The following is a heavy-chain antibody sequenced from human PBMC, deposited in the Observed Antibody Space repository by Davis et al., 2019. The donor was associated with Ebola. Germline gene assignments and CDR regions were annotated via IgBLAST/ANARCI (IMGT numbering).Heavy chain of an antibody. V-gene: IGHV4-59*01. D-gene: IGHD2-8*02. CDR3: ASLVAFDI. Sequence: PSETLSLTCTVSGGSISGYFWNWVRQPPGRGLEWVGYISDSGDTNYNPSLKSRVTISKDMSKSQFSLEVRSVTAADTAVYYCASLVAFDIWGQGTMVVVSP. CDR2: ISDSGDT. CDR1: GGSISGYF. J-gene: IGHJ3*02.